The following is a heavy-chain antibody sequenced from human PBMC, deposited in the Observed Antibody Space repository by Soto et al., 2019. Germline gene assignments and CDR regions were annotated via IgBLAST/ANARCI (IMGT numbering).Heavy chain of an antibody. Sequence: EVQLLESGGGLVQPGGSLRLSCAASGFTFTNYAMSWVRQAPGKGLEWVSTISASGGSTYHADSVKGRFTISRENSKNTLSMQMNSLRDEDTAGYYCAKDMRGSGSYYSYDMDVWGQGTTVTVS. J-gene: IGHJ6*02. D-gene: IGHD3-10*01. CDR1: GFTFTNYA. CDR2: ISASGGST. V-gene: IGHV3-23*01. CDR3: AKDMRGSGSYYSYDMDV.